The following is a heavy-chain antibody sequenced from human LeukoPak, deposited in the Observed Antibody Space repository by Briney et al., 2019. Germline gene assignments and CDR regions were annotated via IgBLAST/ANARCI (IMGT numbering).Heavy chain of an antibody. V-gene: IGHV4-59*01. CDR3: ARGGYYGSGNDFRFDP. Sequence: SETLSLTCTVSGGSISSYYWSWIRQPAGKGLEWIGYIYYSGSTNYKPSLKSRVTISVDTSKNQFSLKLSSVTAADTAVYYCARGGYYGSGNDFRFDPWGQGTPVTVSS. D-gene: IGHD3-10*01. J-gene: IGHJ5*02. CDR2: IYYSGST. CDR1: GGSISSYY.